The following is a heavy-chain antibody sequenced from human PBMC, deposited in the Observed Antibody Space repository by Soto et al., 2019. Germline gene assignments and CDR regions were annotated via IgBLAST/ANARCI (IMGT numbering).Heavy chain of an antibody. CDR2: IYHSGST. CDR3: ASSNIAAAGFYYYGMDV. Sequence: SETLSLTCAVSGGSISSGGYSWSWIRQPPGKGLEWIGCIYHSGSTYYNPSLKSRATISVDTSKSQLSLKLSSVTAADTAVYYCASSNIAAAGFYYYGMDVWGRGTTVTVSS. CDR1: GGSISSGGYS. J-gene: IGHJ6*02. D-gene: IGHD6-13*01. V-gene: IGHV4-30-2*02.